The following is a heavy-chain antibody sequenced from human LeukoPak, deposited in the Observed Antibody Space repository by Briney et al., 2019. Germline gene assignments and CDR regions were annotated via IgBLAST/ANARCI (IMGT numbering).Heavy chain of an antibody. J-gene: IGHJ3*02. CDR3: ARELDYFDSSGAFDI. D-gene: IGHD3-22*01. Sequence: ASVKVSCKASGYTFTGYYMHWVRQAPGQGLEWMGWINPNSGGTNYAQKFQGRVTMTRDTSITTAYMELSRLTSDDTAVYYCARELDYFDSSGAFDIWGQGTMVTVSS. V-gene: IGHV1-2*02. CDR2: INPNSGGT. CDR1: GYTFTGYY.